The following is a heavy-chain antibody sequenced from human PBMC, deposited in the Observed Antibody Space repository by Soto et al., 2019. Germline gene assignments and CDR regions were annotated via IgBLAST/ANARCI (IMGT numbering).Heavy chain of an antibody. Sequence: SVKVSWKASGGTFSSYAISWVRQAPGQGLEWMGGIIPIFGTANYAQKFQGRVTITADESTSTAYMELSSLRSEDTAVYYCAIARMHYYYDSSGYSYFDYWGQGTLVTVSS. CDR1: GGTFSSYA. CDR3: AIARMHYYYDSSGYSYFDY. V-gene: IGHV1-69*13. J-gene: IGHJ4*02. CDR2: IIPIFGTA. D-gene: IGHD3-22*01.